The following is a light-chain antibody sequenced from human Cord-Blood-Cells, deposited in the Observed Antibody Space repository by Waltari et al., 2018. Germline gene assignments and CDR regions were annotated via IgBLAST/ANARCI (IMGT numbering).Light chain of an antibody. Sequence: DIVMTQSPDSLAVSLGEGATINCKSSQSVLYSSNNKNYLAWYQQKPRQPPKLLIYWASTRESGVPDRFSGSGSGTDFTLTISSLQAEDVAVYYCQQYYSTPRTFGQGTKVEIK. CDR1: QSVLYSSNNKNY. J-gene: IGKJ1*01. CDR2: WAS. V-gene: IGKV4-1*01. CDR3: QQYYSTPRT.